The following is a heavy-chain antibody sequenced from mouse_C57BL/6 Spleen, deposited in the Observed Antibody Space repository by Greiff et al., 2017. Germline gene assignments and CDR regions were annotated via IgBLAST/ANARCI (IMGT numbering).Heavy chain of an antibody. CDR2: IHPNSGST. Sequence: VQLQQPGAELVKPGASVKLSCKASGYTFTSYWMHWVKQRPGQGLEWIGMIHPNSGSTNYNEKFKSKATLTVDKSSSTAYMQLSSLTSEDSAVYDSARPSYGSSFNDWGQGTTLTVAS. D-gene: IGHD1-1*01. J-gene: IGHJ2*01. CDR1: GYTFTSYW. V-gene: IGHV1-64*01. CDR3: ARPSYGSSFND.